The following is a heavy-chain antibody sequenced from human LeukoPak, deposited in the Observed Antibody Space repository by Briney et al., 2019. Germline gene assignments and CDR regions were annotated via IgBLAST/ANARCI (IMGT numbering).Heavy chain of an antibody. CDR1: GFTVTSYY. Sequence: GGSLRLSCAASGFTVTSYYMNWVRQAPGKGLEWVSLTYSGGSTSYADSVKGRFTISRDNSKNTLFLQMNSLRAEDTAVYYCARDHYYSSGSFYTDYWGQGTLVTVSS. D-gene: IGHD3-10*01. V-gene: IGHV3-66*01. CDR2: TYSGGST. CDR3: ARDHYYSSGSFYTDY. J-gene: IGHJ4*02.